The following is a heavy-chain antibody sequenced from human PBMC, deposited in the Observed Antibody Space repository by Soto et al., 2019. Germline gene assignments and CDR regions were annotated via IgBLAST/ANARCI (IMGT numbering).Heavy chain of an antibody. CDR2: IYYTGST. CDR3: ASRYGGTLDY. D-gene: IGHD4-17*01. Sequence: QVQLQESGPGLVKPSETLSLTCTVSGGSISSYYWSWIRQPPGKGLEWIGYIYYTGSTNYNPSLXSXVXIPXDTSKNQFSLKLSSVTAADTAVYYCASRYGGTLDYWGQGTLVTVSS. V-gene: IGHV4-59*08. J-gene: IGHJ4*02. CDR1: GGSISSYY.